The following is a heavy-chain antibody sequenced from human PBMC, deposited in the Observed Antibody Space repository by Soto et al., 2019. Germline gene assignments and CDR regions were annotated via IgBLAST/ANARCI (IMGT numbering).Heavy chain of an antibody. J-gene: IGHJ4*02. CDR2: IKNKDGGATS. D-gene: IGHD3-22*01. CDR1: GFPFSNAW. Sequence: GGSLRLSCAASGFPFSNAWMAWVRQPPGKGLGWVGRIKNKDGGATSDYAADSVKGRFTISRDNSKNTLYLQMNSLRAEDTAVYYCAKDRGYDSSGSLDYWGQGTLVTVSS. CDR3: AKDRGYDSSGSLDY. V-gene: IGHV3-15*01.